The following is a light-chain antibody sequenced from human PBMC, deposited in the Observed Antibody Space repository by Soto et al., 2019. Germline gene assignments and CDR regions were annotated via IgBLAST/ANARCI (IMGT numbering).Light chain of an antibody. CDR3: SSYAGSNIYV. J-gene: IGLJ1*01. V-gene: IGLV2-8*01. Sequence: QSVLTQPASVSGSPGQSITISCAGTGSDVGGYNLVSWYQQHPGKAPKLIIYEVSTRPSGVSDRFSGSKSGNTASLTVSGLQAEDEADYFCSSYAGSNIYVFGTGTKVTVL. CDR2: EVS. CDR1: GSDVGGYNL.